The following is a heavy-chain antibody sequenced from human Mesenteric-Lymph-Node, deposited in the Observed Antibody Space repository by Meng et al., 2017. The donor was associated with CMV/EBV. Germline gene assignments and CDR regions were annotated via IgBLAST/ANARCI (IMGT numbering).Heavy chain of an antibody. D-gene: IGHD6-13*01. V-gene: IGHV4-4*02. Sequence: AGSISSDNWWGWVRQPPGKGLEWIGEIYRDESTNYNPSLKSRVTISVDKSKSQFSLNLSSVTAADTAVYYCARDSGIAAAGRRLFDYWGQGTLVTVSS. CDR1: AGSISSDNW. J-gene: IGHJ4*02. CDR3: ARDSGIAAAGRRLFDY. CDR2: IYRDEST.